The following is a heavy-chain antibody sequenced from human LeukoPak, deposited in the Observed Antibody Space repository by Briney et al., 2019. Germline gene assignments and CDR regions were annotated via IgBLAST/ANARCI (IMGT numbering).Heavy chain of an antibody. Sequence: GSLRLSSAASGFAFSTDVMSSGPEAPGHRRGCGSAMSVSGVGTYYAASVKGRFTISSDNSKNTLYLQMNSLRAEDTAVYYCAKVYYEDYYYYMDVWGKGTTVTVSS. V-gene: IGHV3-23*01. CDR2: MSVSGVGT. CDR1: GFAFSTDV. J-gene: IGHJ6*03. D-gene: IGHD3-22*01. CDR3: AKVYYEDYYYYMDV.